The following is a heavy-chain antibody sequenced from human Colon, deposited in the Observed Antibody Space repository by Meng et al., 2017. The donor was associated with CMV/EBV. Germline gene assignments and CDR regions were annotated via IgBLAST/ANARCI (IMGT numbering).Heavy chain of an antibody. Sequence: GGSLKISCAASGFPFSSYWMHWVRQAPGKGLVWVSRISGDGSETTYADSVKGRFSISRDNPKNTLYLQLNNLRADDTAVYYCVRAPNDYSSSTGWFDSWGQGTLVTVSS. J-gene: IGHJ5*01. CDR2: ISGDGSET. V-gene: IGHV3-74*03. CDR3: VRAPNDYSSSTGWFDS. D-gene: IGHD3-22*01. CDR1: GFPFSSYW.